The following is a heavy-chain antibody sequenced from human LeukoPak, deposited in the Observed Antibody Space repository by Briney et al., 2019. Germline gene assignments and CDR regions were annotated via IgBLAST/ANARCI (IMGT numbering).Heavy chain of an antibody. J-gene: IGHJ6*03. D-gene: IGHD2-2*01. CDR3: ARRRTTGLSGYMDV. V-gene: IGHV4-59*08. Sequence: ASETLSLTCTVSGGSISTYYWSWLRQPPGKGLEWIGYVDYSGSTNYNPSLKSRVTISVGTSENQFSLKVSSVTAADTAVYYCARRRTTGLSGYMDVWGKGTTVTVSS. CDR1: GGSISTYY. CDR2: VDYSGST.